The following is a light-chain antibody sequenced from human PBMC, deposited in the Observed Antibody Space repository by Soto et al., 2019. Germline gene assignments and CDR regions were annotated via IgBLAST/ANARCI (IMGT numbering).Light chain of an antibody. Sequence: DIQMTQSPSSLSASVGDRVTFICRASQSISYNLNWYQQKPGKAPNLLIYAASTLHGGVPSRFRGSGSWRYWALTVSSLQPEDFATYLCPQSYETQCTVGQGTKVDI. V-gene: IGKV1-39*01. CDR2: AAS. CDR1: QSISYN. J-gene: IGKJ1*01. CDR3: PQSYETQCT.